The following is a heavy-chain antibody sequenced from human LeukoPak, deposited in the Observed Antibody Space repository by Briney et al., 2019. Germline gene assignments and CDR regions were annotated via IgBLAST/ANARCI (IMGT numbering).Heavy chain of an antibody. CDR2: INTDGSST. CDR1: GFTFSSYW. CDR3: ARTGIAAAGTSY. V-gene: IGHV3-74*01. D-gene: IGHD6-13*01. J-gene: IGHJ4*02. Sequence: GGSLRLSCAASGFTFSSYWMHWVRQAPGKGLVWVSRINTDGSSTSYADSVKGRFTISRDNAKNTLYLQMNSLRAEDTAVYYCARTGIAAAGTSYWGQGTLVTVSS.